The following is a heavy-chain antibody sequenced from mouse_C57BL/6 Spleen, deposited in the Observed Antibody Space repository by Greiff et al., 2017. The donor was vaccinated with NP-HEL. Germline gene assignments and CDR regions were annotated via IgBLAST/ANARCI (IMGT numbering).Heavy chain of an antibody. CDR1: GFTFSNYW. CDR2: IRLKSDNYAT. J-gene: IGHJ1*03. Sequence: EVQLQESGGGLVQPGGSMKLSCVASGFTFSNYWMNWVRQSPEKGLEWVAQIRLKSDNYATHYAESVKGRFTISRDDSKSSVYLQMNNLRAEDTGIYYCTGPVASWYFDVWGTGTTVTVSS. V-gene: IGHV6-3*01. D-gene: IGHD1-1*01. CDR3: TGPVASWYFDV.